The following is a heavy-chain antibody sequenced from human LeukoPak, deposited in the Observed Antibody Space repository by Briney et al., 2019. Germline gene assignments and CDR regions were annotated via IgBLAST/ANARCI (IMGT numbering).Heavy chain of an antibody. CDR2: IYYGGST. Sequence: PSETLSLTCTVSGGSISSYYWSWIRQPPGKGLEWIGYIYYGGSTNYNPSLKSRVTISVDTSKNQFSLKLSSVTAADTAVYYCARTLYSYGNDYWGQGTLVTVSS. J-gene: IGHJ4*02. CDR3: ARTLYSYGNDY. D-gene: IGHD5-18*01. V-gene: IGHV4-59*08. CDR1: GGSISSYY.